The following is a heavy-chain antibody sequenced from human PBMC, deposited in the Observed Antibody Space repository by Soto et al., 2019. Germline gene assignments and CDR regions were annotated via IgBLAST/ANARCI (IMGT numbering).Heavy chain of an antibody. CDR1: GYTFTSYG. CDR2: ISAYNGNT. Sequence: GASVKVSCKASGYTFTSYGISWVRQAPGQGLEWMGWISAYNGNTNYAQKLQGRVTMTTDTSTSTAYMELRSLRSDDTAVYYCARTFIAAAGTWNDDYWGQGTLVTVSS. V-gene: IGHV1-18*01. J-gene: IGHJ4*02. CDR3: ARTFIAAAGTWNDDY. D-gene: IGHD6-13*01.